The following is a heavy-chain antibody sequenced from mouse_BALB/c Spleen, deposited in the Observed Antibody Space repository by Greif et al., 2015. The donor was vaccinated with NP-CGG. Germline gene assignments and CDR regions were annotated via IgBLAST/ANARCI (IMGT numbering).Heavy chain of an antibody. CDR1: GFNIKDTY. D-gene: IGHD4-1*01. J-gene: IGHJ1*01. CDR3: ANWDWYFEV. V-gene: IGHV14-3*02. Sequence: VQLQQSGAELVKPGASVKLSRTASGFNIKDTYMHWVKQRPEQGLEWIGRIDPANGNTKYDPKFQGKATITADTSSNTAYLQLSSLTSEDTAVYYCANWDWYFEVWGAGTTVTVSS. CDR2: IDPANGNT.